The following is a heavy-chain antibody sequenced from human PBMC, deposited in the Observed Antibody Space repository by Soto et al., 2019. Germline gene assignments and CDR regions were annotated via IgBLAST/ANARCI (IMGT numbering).Heavy chain of an antibody. Sequence: EGQLVESGGGLVQPGRSLRLSCVASGFSFDHYAMHWVRQAPGKGLEWVAGITWNSGTKDYGNSVKGRFSISRDNAQNSLHMQMNSLGTEDTALYYCARDSEQVRPVALLGASFDIWGQGTLVTVSS. CDR3: ARDSEQVRPVALLGASFDI. V-gene: IGHV3-9*01. D-gene: IGHD2-2*01. CDR1: GFSFDHYA. CDR2: ITWNSGTK. J-gene: IGHJ3*02.